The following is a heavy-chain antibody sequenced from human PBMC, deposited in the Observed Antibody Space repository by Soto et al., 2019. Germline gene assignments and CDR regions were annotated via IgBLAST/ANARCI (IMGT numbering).Heavy chain of an antibody. V-gene: IGHV3-30*18. Sequence: GGSLRLSCAASGFTFSSYGMHWVRQAPGKGLEWVAVISYDGSNKYYADSVKGRFTISRDNSKNTLYLQMNSLRAEDTAVYYCAKFGLWFGESNPLYFDYWGQGTLVTVSS. CDR2: ISYDGSNK. CDR3: AKFGLWFGESNPLYFDY. J-gene: IGHJ4*02. CDR1: GFTFSSYG. D-gene: IGHD3-10*01.